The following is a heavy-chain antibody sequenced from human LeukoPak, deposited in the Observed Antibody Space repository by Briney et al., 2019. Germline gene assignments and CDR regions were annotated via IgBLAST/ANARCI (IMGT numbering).Heavy chain of an antibody. CDR2: INHSGST. J-gene: IGHJ6*04. Sequence: PSETLSLTCAVYGGSFSGYYWSWIRQPPGMGLEWIGEINHSGSTNYNPSLKSRVTISVDTSKNQFSLKLSSVTAADTAVYYCATRYYGSGSWGIYGMDVWGKGTTVTVSS. CDR3: ATRYYGSGSWGIYGMDV. V-gene: IGHV4-34*01. CDR1: GGSFSGYY. D-gene: IGHD3-10*01.